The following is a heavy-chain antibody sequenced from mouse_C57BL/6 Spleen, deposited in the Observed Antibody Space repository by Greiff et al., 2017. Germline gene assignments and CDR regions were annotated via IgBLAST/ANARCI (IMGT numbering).Heavy chain of an antibody. CDR3: ATYGSSYVYAMDY. D-gene: IGHD1-1*01. Sequence: VQRVESGPGLVAPSQSLSITCTVSGFSLTSYGVSWVRQPPGKGLEWLGVIWGDGSTNYHSAPISRLSISKDNSKSQVFLKLNGLQTDDTATYYCATYGSSYVYAMDYWGQGTSVTVSS. J-gene: IGHJ4*01. CDR2: IWGDGST. CDR1: GFSLTSYG. V-gene: IGHV2-3*01.